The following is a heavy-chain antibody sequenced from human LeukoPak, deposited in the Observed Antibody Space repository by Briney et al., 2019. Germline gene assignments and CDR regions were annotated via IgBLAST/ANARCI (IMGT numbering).Heavy chain of an antibody. CDR2: ISAYNGNT. Sequence: GASVKVSCKASGYTFTSYGISWVRQAPGQGLEWMGWISAYNGNTNYAQKLQGRVTMTTDTSTSTAYMELSSLRSEDTAVYYCARDEPILGGGNWFDPWGQGTLVTVSS. J-gene: IGHJ5*02. D-gene: IGHD3-16*01. V-gene: IGHV1-18*01. CDR3: ARDEPILGGGNWFDP. CDR1: GYTFTSYG.